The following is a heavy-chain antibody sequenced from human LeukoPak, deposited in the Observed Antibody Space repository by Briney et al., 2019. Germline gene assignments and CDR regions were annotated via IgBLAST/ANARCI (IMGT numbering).Heavy chain of an antibody. Sequence: PGGSLRLSCAASGFTFSRYWMTWVRQAPGKGLEWLAHIKEDGSEKYYVDSVKGRFTISRDNAKNSLFLQMNSLRAEDTAVYYCARRSGWSKYYFDYWGQGTLVTVSS. V-gene: IGHV3-7*01. D-gene: IGHD6-19*01. CDR1: GFTFSRYW. CDR2: IKEDGSEK. CDR3: ARRSGWSKYYFDY. J-gene: IGHJ4*02.